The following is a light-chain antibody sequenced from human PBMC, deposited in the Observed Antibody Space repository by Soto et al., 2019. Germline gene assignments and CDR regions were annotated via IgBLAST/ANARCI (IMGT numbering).Light chain of an antibody. Sequence: EMVLTQSPATLSLSPGERATLSCRASQNVRRYLAWYQQKPGQAPRLLLHDASSRATGIPDRFSGSGSGTDFTLTISSLEPEDSAVYYCQQRTNWPTYTFGQGKRLEIK. CDR3: QQRTNWPTYT. V-gene: IGKV3-11*01. J-gene: IGKJ5*01. CDR2: DAS. CDR1: QNVRRY.